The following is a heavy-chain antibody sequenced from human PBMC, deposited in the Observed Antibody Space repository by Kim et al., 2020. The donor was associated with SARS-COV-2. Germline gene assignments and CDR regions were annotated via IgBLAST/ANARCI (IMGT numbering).Heavy chain of an antibody. V-gene: IGHV3-23*01. D-gene: IGHD3-9*01. Sequence: GGSLRLSCAASGFTFSSYAMSWVRQAPGKGLEWVSAISGSGGSTYYADSVKGRFTISRDNSKNTLYLQMNSLRAEDTAVYYCAKISNYDILTGLLPRFDYWGQGTLVTVSS. J-gene: IGHJ4*02. CDR1: GFTFSSYA. CDR2: ISGSGGST. CDR3: AKISNYDILTGLLPRFDY.